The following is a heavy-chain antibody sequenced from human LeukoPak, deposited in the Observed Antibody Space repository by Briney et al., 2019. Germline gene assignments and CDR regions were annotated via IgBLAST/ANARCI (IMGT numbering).Heavy chain of an antibody. CDR3: ARKYNWNDAGAFDI. CDR1: GYSFTSYW. V-gene: IGHV5-51*01. CDR2: IYPGDSDT. J-gene: IGHJ3*02. Sequence: GESLKISCKGSGYSFTSYWIGWVRPMPGKGLEWMGIIYPGDSDTRYSPSFQGQVTISADKSISTAYLQWSSLKASDTAMCYCARKYNWNDAGAFDIWGQGTMVTVSS. D-gene: IGHD1-20*01.